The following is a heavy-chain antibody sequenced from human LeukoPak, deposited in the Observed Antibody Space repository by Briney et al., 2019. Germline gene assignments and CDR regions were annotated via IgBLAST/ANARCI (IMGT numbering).Heavy chain of an antibody. Sequence: PGGSLRLSCAASGFTFSSYAMSWVRQAPGKGLEWVSAISGSGGSTYYADSVKGRFTISRDNSKNTLYLQMNSLRAEDTAVYYCAKVGHYYDSSGYPFHDAFDIWGQGTMVTVSS. D-gene: IGHD3-22*01. J-gene: IGHJ3*02. CDR2: ISGSGGST. CDR3: AKVGHYYDSSGYPFHDAFDI. V-gene: IGHV3-23*01. CDR1: GFTFSSYA.